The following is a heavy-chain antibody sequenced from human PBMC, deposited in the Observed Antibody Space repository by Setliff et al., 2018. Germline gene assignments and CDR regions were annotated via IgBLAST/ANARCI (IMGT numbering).Heavy chain of an antibody. D-gene: IGHD5-18*01. J-gene: IGHJ6*03. V-gene: IGHV1-69*05. CDR2: TIPIFGTT. CDR3: AREGVDTRSSTDYRYYMDV. Sequence: SVKVSCKASGGTFSSYGISWVRQAPGQGLEWMGGTIPIFGTTNYAQEFQGRVTIITDESTSTAYMELSSLRFEDTAVYYCAREGVDTRSSTDYRYYMDVWGKGTTVTVSS. CDR1: GGTFSSYG.